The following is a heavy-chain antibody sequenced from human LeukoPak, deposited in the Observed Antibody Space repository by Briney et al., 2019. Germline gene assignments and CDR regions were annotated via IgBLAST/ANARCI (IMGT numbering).Heavy chain of an antibody. J-gene: IGHJ4*02. D-gene: IGHD6-19*01. Sequence: SQTLSLTCTVSGGSISSGSYYWSWIRQPAGKGLEWIGRIYTSGSTNYNPSLKSRVTISVDTSKNQFSLKLSSVTAADTAVYYCARPGYSSGWYVYWGQGTLVTVSS. CDR2: IYTSGST. CDR1: GGSISSGSYY. V-gene: IGHV4-61*02. CDR3: ARPGYSSGWYVY.